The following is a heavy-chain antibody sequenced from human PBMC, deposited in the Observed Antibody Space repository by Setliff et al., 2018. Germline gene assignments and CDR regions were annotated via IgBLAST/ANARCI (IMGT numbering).Heavy chain of an antibody. D-gene: IGHD3-10*01. V-gene: IGHV4-38-2*01. CDR2: IYHSGST. CDR3: ARTSGSGSSLLPNFSDP. CDR1: GYSISSGYY. J-gene: IGHJ5*02. Sequence: SETLSLTCAVSGYSISSGYYGGWIRQPPGKGLEWIGSIYHSGSTYYNPSLKSRVTISVDTSKNQFSLKLSSVTAADTAVYYCARTSGSGSSLLPNFSDPWGQGTLVTVSS.